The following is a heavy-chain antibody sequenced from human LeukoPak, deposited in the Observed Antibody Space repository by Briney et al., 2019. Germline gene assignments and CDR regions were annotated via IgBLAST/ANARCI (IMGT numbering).Heavy chain of an antibody. CDR3: ARARRSDILTGYLDY. CDR2: IGTAGDT. CDR1: GFTFSVYG. V-gene: IGHV3-13*01. D-gene: IGHD3-9*01. J-gene: IGHJ4*02. Sequence: PGRSLRLSCAASGFTFSVYGMHWVRQATGKGLEWVSAIGTAGDTYYPGSVKGRFTISRENAKNSLYLQINSLRAGDTAVYYCARARRSDILTGYLDYWGQGTLVTVSS.